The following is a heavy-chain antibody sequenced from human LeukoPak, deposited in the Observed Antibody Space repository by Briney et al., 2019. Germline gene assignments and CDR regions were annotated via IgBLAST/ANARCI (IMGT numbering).Heavy chain of an antibody. V-gene: IGHV1-8*03. Sequence: GASVKVSCKASGYTFTSYDINWVRQATGQGLEWMGWMNPNSGNTGYAQKFQGRVTITRNTSISTAHMELSSLRSEDTAVYYCARVLLEHEYFDYWGQGTLVTVSS. CDR3: ARVLLEHEYFDY. J-gene: IGHJ4*02. CDR1: GYTFTSYD. D-gene: IGHD1/OR15-1a*01. CDR2: MNPNSGNT.